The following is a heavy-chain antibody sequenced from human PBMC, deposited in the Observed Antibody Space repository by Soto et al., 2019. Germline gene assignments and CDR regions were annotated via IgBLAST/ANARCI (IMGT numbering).Heavy chain of an antibody. Sequence: SSLKVSCQASGGTCSIYPTIYAREAPGQGLEWMGGIIPIFGTANYAQKFQGRVTITADESTSTAYMELSSLRSEDTAVYFCASRHGFGVVLTDTDYWRQGTLVTVSS. D-gene: IGHD3-3*01. CDR1: GGTCSIYP. V-gene: IGHV1-69*13. CDR2: IIPIFGTA. J-gene: IGHJ4*02. CDR3: ASRHGFGVVLTDTDY.